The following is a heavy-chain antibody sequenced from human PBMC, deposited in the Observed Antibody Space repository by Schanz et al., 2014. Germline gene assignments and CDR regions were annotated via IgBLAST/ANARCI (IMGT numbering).Heavy chain of an antibody. D-gene: IGHD3-9*01. CDR1: GGTFSSYA. Sequence: QVQLVQSGAEVKKPGSSVKVSCKASGGTFSSYAFSWVRQAPGQGLEWMGKIIPILGMENYAQKFQGRVTITADISTSTAYMDLSRLRSDDTAIYYCARDYYDILTGYPYDTFDIWGQGTMVTVSS. CDR2: IIPILGME. J-gene: IGHJ3*02. V-gene: IGHV1-69*04. CDR3: ARDYYDILTGYPYDTFDI.